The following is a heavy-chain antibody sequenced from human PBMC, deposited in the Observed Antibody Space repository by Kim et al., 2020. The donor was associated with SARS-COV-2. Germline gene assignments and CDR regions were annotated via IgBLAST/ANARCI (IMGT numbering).Heavy chain of an antibody. J-gene: IGHJ4*02. CDR1: GGSISSSSYY. CDR2: IYYSGST. CDR3: ARGPPFDY. Sequence: SDTLSLTCTVSGGSISSSSYYWGWIRQPPGKGLEWIGSIYYSGSTYYNPSLKSRVTISVDTSKNQFSLKLSSVTAADTAVYYCARGPPFDYWGQGTLVT. V-gene: IGHV4-39*01.